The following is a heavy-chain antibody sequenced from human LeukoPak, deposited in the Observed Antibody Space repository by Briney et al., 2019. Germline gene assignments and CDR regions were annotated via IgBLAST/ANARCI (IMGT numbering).Heavy chain of an antibody. J-gene: IGHJ5*01. CDR2: ITSEGSNT. D-gene: IGHD3-22*01. V-gene: IGHV3-74*03. CDR3: ARVNHYDDS. CDR1: GFTFSDYW. Sequence: GGSLRLSCAASGFTFSDYWMHWVRQAPGKGLVWVSRITSEGSNTTYADSVKGRFTISRDNAKNTLYLQMNSLRDEDTAVYYCARVNHYDDSWGQGTLVTVSS.